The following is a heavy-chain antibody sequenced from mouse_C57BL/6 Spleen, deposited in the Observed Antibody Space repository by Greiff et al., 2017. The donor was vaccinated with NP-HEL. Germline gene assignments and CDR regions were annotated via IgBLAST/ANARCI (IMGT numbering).Heavy chain of an antibody. CDR3: TSANWAYYFDY. D-gene: IGHD4-1*01. V-gene: IGHV5-9-1*02. CDR1: GFTFSSYA. Sequence: EVMLVESGEGLVKPGGSLKLSCAASGFTFSSYAMSWVRQTPEKRLEWVAYISSGGDYIYYADTVKGRFTISRDNARNTLYLQMSSLKSEDTAMYYCTSANWAYYFDYWGQGTTLTVSS. J-gene: IGHJ2*01. CDR2: ISSGGDYI.